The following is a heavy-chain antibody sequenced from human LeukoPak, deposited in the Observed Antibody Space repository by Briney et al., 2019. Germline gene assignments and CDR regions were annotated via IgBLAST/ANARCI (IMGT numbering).Heavy chain of an antibody. V-gene: IGHV4-4*07. CDR3: ARDEASNYGDYWYFDL. Sequence: PSETLSLTCTVSDGSITSYFLTWVRQSAGKGLEFIGRLRPTDGYTNYNPSLRSRVSMSLDTSKKQLSLELTSVTAADTAVYYCARDEASNYGDYWYFDLWGRGTLVTVSS. CDR1: DGSITSYF. D-gene: IGHD4-17*01. J-gene: IGHJ2*01. CDR2: LRPTDGYT.